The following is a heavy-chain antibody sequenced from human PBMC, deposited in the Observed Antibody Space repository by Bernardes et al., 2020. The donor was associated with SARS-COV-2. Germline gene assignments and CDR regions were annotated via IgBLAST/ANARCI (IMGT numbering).Heavy chain of an antibody. CDR2: INTNTGNP. Sequence: ASVKVSCKASGYTFSSYAMNWVRQAPGQGLEWMGWINTNTGNPTYAQDFTGRFVFSLDPSVSTAYLQISSLKAEDTAVYYCARGPLYSSSWFRFDYWGQGTLVTVSS. D-gene: IGHD6-13*01. CDR3: ARGPLYSSSWFRFDY. V-gene: IGHV7-4-1*02. CDR1: GYTFSSYA. J-gene: IGHJ4*02.